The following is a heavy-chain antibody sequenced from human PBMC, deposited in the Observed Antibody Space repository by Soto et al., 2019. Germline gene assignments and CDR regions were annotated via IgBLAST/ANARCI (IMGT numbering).Heavy chain of an antibody. Sequence: GGSLRLSXAASGSTFSSYAMHWVRQAPGKGLEWVAVISYDGSNKYYADSVKGRFTISRDNSKNTLYLQMNSLRAEDTAVYYCAGEGDGAAAGRDYYGMDVWGQGTTVTVSS. CDR3: AGEGDGAAAGRDYYGMDV. J-gene: IGHJ6*02. CDR2: ISYDGSNK. CDR1: GSTFSSYA. V-gene: IGHV3-30-3*01. D-gene: IGHD6-13*01.